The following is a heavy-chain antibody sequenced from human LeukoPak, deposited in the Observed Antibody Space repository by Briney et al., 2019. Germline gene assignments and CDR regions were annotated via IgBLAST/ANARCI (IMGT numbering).Heavy chain of an antibody. V-gene: IGHV5-51*01. CDR3: ARASSSGYYYYYGMDV. CDR1: GYSFTSYW. CDR2: IYPGDSDT. D-gene: IGHD6-6*01. Sequence: GESLRISCKGSGYSFTSYWIAWVRQMPGKGLEWMGIIYPGDSDTRYSPSFQGQVTISADKSISTAYLQWSSLKASDTAMYYCARASSSGYYYYYGMDVWGQGTTVTVSS. J-gene: IGHJ6*02.